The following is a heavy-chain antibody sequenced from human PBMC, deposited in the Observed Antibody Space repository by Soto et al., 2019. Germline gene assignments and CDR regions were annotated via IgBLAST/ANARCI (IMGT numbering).Heavy chain of an antibody. V-gene: IGHV3-30-3*01. Sequence: GGSLRLSCAASGFTFSSYAMHWVRQAPGKGLEWVAVISYDGSNKYYADSVKGRFTISRDNSKNTLYLQMNSLRAEDTAVYYCARVRYSYGWGYYYYGMDVWGQGTTVTVSS. CDR3: ARVRYSYGWGYYYYGMDV. J-gene: IGHJ6*02. D-gene: IGHD5-18*01. CDR2: ISYDGSNK. CDR1: GFTFSSYA.